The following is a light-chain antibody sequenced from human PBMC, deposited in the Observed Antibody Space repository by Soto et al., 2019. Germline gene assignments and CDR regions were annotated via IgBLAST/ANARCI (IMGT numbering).Light chain of an antibody. J-gene: IGKJ2*01. Sequence: DIQMTQSPSSVSASVGDRVTITCRASQAIGGWLAWYQQKPGKVPKLLIYAASSLQSGVPSRFSGRVSGTDFTLTISSLQPEDFATYYCQQTNGFPYTFGQGTKLEIK. CDR3: QQTNGFPYT. V-gene: IGKV1D-12*01. CDR2: AAS. CDR1: QAIGGW.